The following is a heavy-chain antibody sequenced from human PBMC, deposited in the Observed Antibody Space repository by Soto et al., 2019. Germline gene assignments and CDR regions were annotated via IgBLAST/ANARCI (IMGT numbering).Heavy chain of an antibody. CDR3: ARTGDCFDWLLLGY. CDR1: GGSISSYY. Sequence: SETLSLTCTVSGGSISSYYWSWIRQPPGKGLEWIGYIYYSGSTNYNPSLKSRVTISVDTSKNQFSLKLSSVTAADTAVYYCARTGDCFDWLLLGYWGQGTLVTVSS. J-gene: IGHJ4*02. D-gene: IGHD3-9*01. CDR2: IYYSGST. V-gene: IGHV4-59*08.